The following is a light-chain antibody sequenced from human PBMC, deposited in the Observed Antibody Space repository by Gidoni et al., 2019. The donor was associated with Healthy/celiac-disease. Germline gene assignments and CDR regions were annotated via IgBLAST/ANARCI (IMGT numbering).Light chain of an antibody. CDR3: QQYDNLTPPPFT. J-gene: IGKJ3*01. Sequence: DIQMTQSPSSLSASVGDRVTITCQASQDISNYLNWYQQKPGKAPKLLIYDASNLETGVPSRFSGSGSGTDFTFTISSLQPEDIATYYCQQYDNLTPPPFTFGPGTKVDIK. CDR2: DAS. V-gene: IGKV1-33*01. CDR1: QDISNY.